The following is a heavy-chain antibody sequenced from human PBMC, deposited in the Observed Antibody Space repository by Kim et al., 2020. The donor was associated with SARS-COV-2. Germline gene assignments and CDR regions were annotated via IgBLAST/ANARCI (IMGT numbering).Heavy chain of an antibody. J-gene: IGHJ4*02. D-gene: IGHD4-4*01. Sequence: STYYADSGKGRFTISRDNSKNTLYLQMNSLRAEDTAVYYCAKGYSNYFDYWGQGTLVTVSS. CDR3: AKGYSNYFDY. CDR2: ST. V-gene: IGHV3-23*01.